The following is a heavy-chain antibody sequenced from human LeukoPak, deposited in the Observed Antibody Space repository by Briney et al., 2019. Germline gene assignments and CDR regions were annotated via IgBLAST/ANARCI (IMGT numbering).Heavy chain of an antibody. D-gene: IGHD3-22*01. CDR2: ISYDGSNK. J-gene: IGHJ4*02. CDR1: GFTFSIYS. V-gene: IGHV3-30*18. CDR3: AKEKYYYDSSGYYSGVDY. Sequence: GGSLRLSCAASGFTFSIYSMNWVRQAPGKGLEWVAVISYDGSNKYYADSVKGRFTISRDNSKNTLYLQMNSLRAEDTAVYYCAKEKYYYDSSGYYSGVDYWGQGTLVTVSS.